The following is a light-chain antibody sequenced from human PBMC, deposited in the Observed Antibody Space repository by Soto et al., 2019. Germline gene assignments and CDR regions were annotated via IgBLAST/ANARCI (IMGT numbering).Light chain of an antibody. CDR3: SSYTXSSTTYV. V-gene: IGLV2-14*01. CDR1: SXXXGXYDY. J-gene: IGLJ1*01. Sequence: QSALTQPASVSGSPGQSITXSXXXTSXXXGXYDYVSWYQQHPGKAPKVMIYEVSNRPSGISNRFSGSKSGNTASLTISGLQAEDEADYYCSSYTXSSTTYVFGTGTKLTVL. CDR2: EVS.